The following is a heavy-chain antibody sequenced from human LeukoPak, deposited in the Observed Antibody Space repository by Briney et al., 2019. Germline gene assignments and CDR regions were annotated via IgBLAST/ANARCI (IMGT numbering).Heavy chain of an antibody. D-gene: IGHD5-18*01. V-gene: IGHV4-34*01. Sequence: SGPLSLTCAVYGGSFSGYYWSWIRQPPRKGLGWIGEINHSGSTNYNPSLKSRVTISVDTAKNQFSLKLSSVTAADTAVYYWASVTFGYIYGFWDYWGQGTLVTVSS. CDR1: GGSFSGYY. CDR2: INHSGST. J-gene: IGHJ4*02. CDR3: ASVTFGYIYGFWDY.